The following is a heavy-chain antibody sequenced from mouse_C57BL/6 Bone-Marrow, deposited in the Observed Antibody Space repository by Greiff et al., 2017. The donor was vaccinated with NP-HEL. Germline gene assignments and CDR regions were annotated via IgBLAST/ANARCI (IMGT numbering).Heavy chain of an antibody. CDR1: GYSITSGYY. CDR2: ISYDGSN. D-gene: IGHD1-1*02. J-gene: IGHJ2*01. Sequence: VQLKQSGPGLVKPSQSLSLTCSVTGYSITSGYYWNWIRQFPGNKSEWMGYISYDGSNNYNPSLKNRISITRDTSKNLLFLKLNSVTTEDTATYCCARGYIMDFDYWGQGTTLTVSS. CDR3: ARGYIMDFDY. V-gene: IGHV3-6*01.